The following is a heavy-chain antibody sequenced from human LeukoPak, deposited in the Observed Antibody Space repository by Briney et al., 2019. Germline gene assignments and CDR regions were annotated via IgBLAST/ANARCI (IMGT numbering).Heavy chain of an antibody. D-gene: IGHD3-3*01. Sequence: SQTLSLTCTVSGGSISSGSYYWSWIRQPAGKGLEWIGRIYTSGSTNYNPSLKSRVTISVDTSKNQFSLKLSSVTAADTAVYYCARAYYDFWSGLLGPPDYWGQGTLVTVSS. CDR3: ARAYYDFWSGLLGPPDY. J-gene: IGHJ4*02. V-gene: IGHV4-61*02. CDR1: GGSISSGSYY. CDR2: IYTSGST.